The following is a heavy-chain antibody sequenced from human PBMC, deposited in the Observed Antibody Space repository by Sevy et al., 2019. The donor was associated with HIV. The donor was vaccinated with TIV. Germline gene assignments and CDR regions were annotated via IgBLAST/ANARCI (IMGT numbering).Heavy chain of an antibody. V-gene: IGHV3-74*01. Sequence: GGSLRLSCAASGFTFSSYWMHWVRQAPGKGLVWVSRINSDGSSTSYAESVKGRFTMYRDNAKNTLYLQMNSLRAEDTAVYYCARDQGYRGYNYPLYYYYYGMDVWGQGTTVTVSS. CDR1: GFTFSSYW. D-gene: IGHD5-12*01. J-gene: IGHJ6*02. CDR2: INSDGSST. CDR3: ARDQGYRGYNYPLYYYYYGMDV.